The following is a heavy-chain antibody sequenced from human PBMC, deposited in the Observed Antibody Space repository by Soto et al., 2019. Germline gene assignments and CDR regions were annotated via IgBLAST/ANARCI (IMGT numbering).Heavy chain of an antibody. D-gene: IGHD6-19*01. Sequence: QVQLVQSVTEVKKPGASVQVSCKASGYSFTSYGINWVRQAPGQGLERMGWISTYNGDTNYAQKFQGRVTMTTDTPTTTAYMELRRLTSDDTAVYFCARGDSTGSPRGWFDPWGQGTVVTVSS. CDR3: ARGDSTGSPRGWFDP. J-gene: IGHJ5*02. CDR1: GYSFTSYG. V-gene: IGHV1-18*04. CDR2: ISTYNGDT.